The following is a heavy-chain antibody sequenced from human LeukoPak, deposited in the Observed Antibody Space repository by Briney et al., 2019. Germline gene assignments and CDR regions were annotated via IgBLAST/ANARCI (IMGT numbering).Heavy chain of an antibody. CDR3: ARGGASDAFDI. CDR2: INPSGGST. V-gene: IGHV1-46*01. J-gene: IGHJ3*02. Sequence: ASVKVSCKASGYTFTSYYMHWVRQAPGQGLEWMGIINPSGGSTSYAQKSQGRVTMTRDTSTITVYMELSSLRSEDTAVYYCARGGASDAFDIWGQGTMVTVSS. CDR1: GYTFTSYY.